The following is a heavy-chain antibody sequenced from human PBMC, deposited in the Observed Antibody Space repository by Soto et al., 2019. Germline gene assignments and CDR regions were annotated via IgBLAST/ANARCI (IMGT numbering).Heavy chain of an antibody. V-gene: IGHV3-7*01. CDR2: IKQDGSEK. CDR1: EFTFSSYW. D-gene: IGHD3-10*01. Sequence: EVQLVESGGGLVQPGGSLRLSCAASEFTFSSYWMSWVRQAPGKGLEWVANIKQDGSEKYYVDSVKGRFTISRDNAKNSLYLQMNSLRAEDTAVYYCARRDYYGSGSYSNYYYYYYMDVWGKGTTVTVSS. J-gene: IGHJ6*03. CDR3: ARRDYYGSGSYSNYYYYYYMDV.